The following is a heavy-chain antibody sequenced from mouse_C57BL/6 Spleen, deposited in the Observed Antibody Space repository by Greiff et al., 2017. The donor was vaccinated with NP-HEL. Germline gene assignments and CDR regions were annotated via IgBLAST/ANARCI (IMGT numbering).Heavy chain of an antibody. D-gene: IGHD3-2*02. Sequence: VQLQQPGAELVKPGASVKLSCKASGYTFTSYWMHWVKQRPGQGLEWIGMIHPNSGSTNYNEKFKSKATLTVDKSSSTAYMQLSSLTSEDSAVYYCARCSSGYYFDYWGQGTTLTVSS. J-gene: IGHJ2*01. CDR3: ARCSSGYYFDY. CDR2: IHPNSGST. CDR1: GYTFTSYW. V-gene: IGHV1-64*01.